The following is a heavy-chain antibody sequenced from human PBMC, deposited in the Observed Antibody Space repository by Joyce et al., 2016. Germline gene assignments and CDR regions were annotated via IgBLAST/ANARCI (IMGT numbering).Heavy chain of an antibody. CDR3: AKGNGWYAHGGWFDS. J-gene: IGHJ5*01. D-gene: IGHD6-19*01. CDR2: SSGSGGTT. Sequence: EVQLLESGGGLVQPGGSLRLSCVASGFTFSNYAMSWVRQAPGKGLEWVSVSSGSGGTTYCADSVKGRFTISRDNSKDTVWLQMDGLRAEDTAVYYCAKGNGWYAHGGWFDSWGQGTLVTVSS. CDR1: GFTFSNYA. V-gene: IGHV3-23*01.